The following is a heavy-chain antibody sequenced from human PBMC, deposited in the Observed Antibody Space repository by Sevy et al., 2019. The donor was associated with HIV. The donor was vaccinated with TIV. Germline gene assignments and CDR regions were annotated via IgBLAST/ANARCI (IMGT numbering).Heavy chain of an antibody. V-gene: IGHV3-33*03. J-gene: IGHJ3*01. D-gene: IGHD3-22*01. Sequence: GGSLRLSCAASGFTFNNYGMHWVRQAPGKGLEWVAVIWNDQINKHYADSVKGRFTISRDNSKNTLYLHMNSLRAEDTAVYYCASLPNNYYDTSGSSGDDAFDLWGRGTMVTVSS. CDR3: ASLPNNYYDTSGSSGDDAFDL. CDR2: IWNDQINK. CDR1: GFTFNNYG.